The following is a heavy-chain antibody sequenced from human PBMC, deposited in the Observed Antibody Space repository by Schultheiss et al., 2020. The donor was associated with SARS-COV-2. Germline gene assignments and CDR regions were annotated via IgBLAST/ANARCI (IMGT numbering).Heavy chain of an antibody. CDR1: GYSFTSYW. V-gene: IGHV5-10-1*01. CDR2: IDPSDTYT. J-gene: IGHJ5*02. Sequence: GESLKISCKGSGYSFTSYWIGWVRQMPGKGLERMGRIDPSDTYTNYSPSFQGHVTISADKSISTAYLQLSSLKASDTAMYYCARHDCSSTSCTYGGWFDPWGQVTLVTVSS. D-gene: IGHD2-2*01. CDR3: ARHDCSSTSCTYGGWFDP.